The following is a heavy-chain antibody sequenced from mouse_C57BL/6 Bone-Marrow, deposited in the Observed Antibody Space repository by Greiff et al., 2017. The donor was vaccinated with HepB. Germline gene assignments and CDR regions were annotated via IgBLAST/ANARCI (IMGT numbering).Heavy chain of an antibody. CDR1: GFSLTSYG. Sequence: VKLVESGPGLVQPSQSLSITCTVSGFSLTSYGVHWVRQSPGKGLEWLGVIWSGGSTDYNAAFISRLSISKDNSKSQVFFKMNSLQADDTAIYYCASWYPFAYWGQGTLVTVSA. CDR2: IWSGGST. J-gene: IGHJ3*01. D-gene: IGHD1-1*02. CDR3: ASWYPFAY. V-gene: IGHV2-2*01.